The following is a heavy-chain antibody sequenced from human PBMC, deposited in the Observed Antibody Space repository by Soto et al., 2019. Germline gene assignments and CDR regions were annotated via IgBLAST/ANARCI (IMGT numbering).Heavy chain of an antibody. CDR2: INNDGSST. CDR3: ARKVYSSCWYNDY. D-gene: IGHD6-19*01. CDR1: GFTFSTYW. Sequence: EVQLMESGGGLVQPGGSLRLSCAASGFTFSTYWMHWVRQAPGEGLVWVSRINNDGSSTNYADSVKGRFTISRDNAKNTLYLQMNSLRAEDTAVYYCARKVYSSCWYNDYWGQGTLVTVSS. V-gene: IGHV3-74*01. J-gene: IGHJ4*02.